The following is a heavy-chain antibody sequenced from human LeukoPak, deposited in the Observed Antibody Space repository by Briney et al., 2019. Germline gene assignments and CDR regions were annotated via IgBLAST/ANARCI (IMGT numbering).Heavy chain of an antibody. D-gene: IGHD3-22*01. J-gene: IGHJ4*02. V-gene: IGHV3-15*07. CDR3: TTDEDYYDSSTNFDY. Sequence: GGSLRLSCAASGLTFSNAWMNWVRQAPGKGLEWVGRIKSKTDGGTTDYAAPVKGRFTISRDDSKNTLYLQMNSLKTEDTAVYYCTTDEDYYDSSTNFDYWGQGTLITVSS. CDR2: IKSKTDGGTT. CDR1: GLTFSNAW.